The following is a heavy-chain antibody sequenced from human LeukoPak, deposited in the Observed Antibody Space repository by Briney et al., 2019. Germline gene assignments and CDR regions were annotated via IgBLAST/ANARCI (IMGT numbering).Heavy chain of an antibody. CDR1: GYTFTSYY. J-gene: IGHJ4*02. D-gene: IGHD2-2*01. V-gene: IGHV1-46*01. CDR2: INTSGGST. Sequence: GASVKVSCKASGYTFTSYYMHWVRQAAGQGLEWVGIINTSGGSTSYAQKFKGRVTMTRDTSTSTVYMELSSLRSEDTAVYYCARGVNGGRLPAASSRWGQGPLVSVSS. CDR3: ARGVNGGRLPAASSR.